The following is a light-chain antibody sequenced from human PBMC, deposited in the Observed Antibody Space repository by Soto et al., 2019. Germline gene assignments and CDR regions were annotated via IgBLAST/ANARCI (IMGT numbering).Light chain of an antibody. J-gene: IGKJ1*01. CDR3: QQYGNSLSWT. V-gene: IGKV3-20*01. CDR1: QSASNIY. CDR2: DGS. Sequence: LVLTQSPGTLSLSPGETATLSCRASQSASNIYLGWYQQKPGQAPRLLIFDGSSRATGIPDRFSGSGSGTDFTLTISRLEPEDFAVYYCQQYGNSLSWTFGQGTKVDIK.